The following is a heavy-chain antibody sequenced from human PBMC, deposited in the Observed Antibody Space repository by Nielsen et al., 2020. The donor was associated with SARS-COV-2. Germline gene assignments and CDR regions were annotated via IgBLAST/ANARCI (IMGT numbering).Heavy chain of an antibody. CDR3: AREFALQDTAYFDY. J-gene: IGHJ4*02. CDR1: GFSVSSHD. Sequence: GESLKISCAASGFSVSSHDMNWIRQAPGKGLQWVSLIYSDGSTKYADSVKGRFTISRDNSRNTVYLQMNSLRPEDTAVYYCAREFALQDTAYFDYWGQGTLVTVSS. V-gene: IGHV3-53*01. D-gene: IGHD5-18*01. CDR2: IYSDGST.